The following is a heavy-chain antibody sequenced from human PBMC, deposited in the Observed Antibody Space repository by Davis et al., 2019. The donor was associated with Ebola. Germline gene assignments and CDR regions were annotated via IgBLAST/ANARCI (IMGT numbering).Heavy chain of an antibody. D-gene: IGHD1-26*01. CDR1: GYSLTEAA. J-gene: IGHJ4*02. V-gene: IGHV1-24*01. CDR2: FDPEDGAT. Sequence: ASVKVSCKVSGYSLTEAAIHWVRQAPGKGFEWLGGFDPEDGATIYAQNFQGRVTMTEDTSTDTAYMELSSLRSEDTAMYFCATDDVPNPGELAHWGQGTLVTVSS. CDR3: ATDDVPNPGELAH.